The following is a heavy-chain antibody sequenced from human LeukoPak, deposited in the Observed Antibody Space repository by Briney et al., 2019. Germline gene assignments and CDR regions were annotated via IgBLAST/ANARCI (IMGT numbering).Heavy chain of an antibody. CDR1: GGSISSSNW. D-gene: IGHD3-10*01. Sequence: SETLSLTCAVSGGSISSSNWWSWVRQPPGKGLEWIGEIYHSGSTNYNPSLKSRVTISVDKSKNQFSLKLSSVTAADTAVYYCARGRITMVRGVRRHYMDVWGKGTTVTISS. CDR2: IYHSGST. V-gene: IGHV4-4*02. CDR3: ARGRITMVRGVRRHYMDV. J-gene: IGHJ6*03.